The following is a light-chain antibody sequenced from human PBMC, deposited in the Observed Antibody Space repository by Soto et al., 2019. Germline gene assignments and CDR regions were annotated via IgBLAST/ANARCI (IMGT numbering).Light chain of an antibody. J-gene: IGKJ2*01. CDR3: QQYGSSLP. CDR2: GAS. CDR1: QSVSSSY. V-gene: IGKV3-20*01. Sequence: EIVLTQSPGTLSLSPGERATLSCRASQSVSSSYLAWYQQKPGQAPRLLIYGASSRATDIPDRFSGSGSGTDFTLTISRLEPEDFAVYYCQQYGSSLPFGQGTKLEIK.